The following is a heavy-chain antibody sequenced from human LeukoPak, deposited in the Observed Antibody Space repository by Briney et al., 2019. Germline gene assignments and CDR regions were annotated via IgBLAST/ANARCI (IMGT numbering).Heavy chain of an antibody. D-gene: IGHD2-2*01. V-gene: IGHV1-2*02. CDR1: GYTFTGYY. CDR2: INPNSGGT. J-gene: IGHJ6*04. Sequence: GASVKVSCKASGYTFTGYYMHWVRQAPGQGLEWMGWINPNSGGTNYAQKFQGRVTMTRDTSISTAYMELSSLRSEDTAVYYCARNAVPDRPFSGMDVWGKGTTVTVSS. CDR3: ARNAVPDRPFSGMDV.